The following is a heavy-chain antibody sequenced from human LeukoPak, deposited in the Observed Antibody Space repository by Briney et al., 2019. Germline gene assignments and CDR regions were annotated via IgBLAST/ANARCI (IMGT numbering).Heavy chain of an antibody. V-gene: IGHV3-23*01. D-gene: IGHD1-26*01. CDR2: ISSTGSST. CDR1: GFTSSSYA. Sequence: GGSLRHSCEASGFTSSSYAISWVREALGKGLECVSGISSTGSSTYYADSVKGRFTISRDNSKNTLYLQMYSLRAEDTAVYYCAKGTPPRWEKPSNFDYWGQGTLVTVSS. J-gene: IGHJ4*02. CDR3: AKGTPPRWEKPSNFDY.